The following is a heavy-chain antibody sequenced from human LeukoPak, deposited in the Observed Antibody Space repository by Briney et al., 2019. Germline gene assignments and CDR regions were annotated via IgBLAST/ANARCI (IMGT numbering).Heavy chain of an antibody. CDR1: GFTFSNAW. J-gene: IGHJ4*02. CDR3: TTDYSLWFGELYLPFDY. D-gene: IGHD3-10*01. V-gene: IGHV3-15*01. CDR2: IKSKTDGGTT. Sequence: GGSLRLSCAASGFTFSNAWMSWVRQGPGKGLEWVGRIKSKTDGGTTDYAAPVKGRFTISRDDSKNTLYLQMNCLKTEDTAVYYCTTDYSLWFGELYLPFDYWGQGTLATVSS.